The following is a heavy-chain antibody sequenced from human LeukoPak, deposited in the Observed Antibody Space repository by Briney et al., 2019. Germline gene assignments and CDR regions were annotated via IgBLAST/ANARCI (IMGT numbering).Heavy chain of an antibody. CDR1: GFTVSSNY. CDR2: IYSGGST. Sequence: SGGSLRLSCAASGFTVSSNYMSWVRQAPGKGLEWVSVIYSGGSTFYADSVRGRFTISRDNSKNTLYLQMNSLRAEDTAVYYCARDVSGSSSWSDFDYWGQGTLVTVSS. J-gene: IGHJ4*02. V-gene: IGHV3-66*01. D-gene: IGHD6-13*01. CDR3: ARDVSGSSSWSDFDY.